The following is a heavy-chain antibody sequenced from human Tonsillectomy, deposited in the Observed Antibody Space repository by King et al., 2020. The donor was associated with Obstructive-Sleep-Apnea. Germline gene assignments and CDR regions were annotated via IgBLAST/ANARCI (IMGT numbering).Heavy chain of an antibody. J-gene: IGHJ5*02. CDR2: FVTEDGET. CDR3: ASVLLWFGESYGSVRWFDP. Sequence: QLVQSGAEVKKPGASVKGSCKVSGYTLTELSMHWFRQAPGKVLEWVGGFVTEDGETIYSQKFQGRVTMTEDTSTDTAYMELGSLRSEDTAVYYCASVLLWFGESYGSVRWFDPWGQGTLVTVSS. CDR1: GYTLTELS. V-gene: IGHV1-24*01. D-gene: IGHD3-10*01.